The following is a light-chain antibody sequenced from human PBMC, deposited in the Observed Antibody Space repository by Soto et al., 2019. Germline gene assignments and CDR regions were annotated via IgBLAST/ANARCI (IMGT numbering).Light chain of an antibody. CDR1: QTITTY. CDR2: AAS. Sequence: DIQMTQSPSSLSASVGDRVTITCRASQTITTYLNWYQQKPGKAPKLLIYAASTLQSGVPSRFSGSGSGTDFTLTIRSRQPEDFATYYCQQSYSNPLTFGGGTKVEIK. CDR3: QQSYSNPLT. J-gene: IGKJ4*01. V-gene: IGKV1-39*01.